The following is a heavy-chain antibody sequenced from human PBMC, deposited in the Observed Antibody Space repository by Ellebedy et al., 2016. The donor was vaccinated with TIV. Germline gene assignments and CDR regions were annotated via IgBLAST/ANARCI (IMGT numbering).Heavy chain of an antibody. CDR3: ARSDPTEWFGEFSWFDP. V-gene: IGHV3-64*01. J-gene: IGHJ5*02. Sequence: GESLKISCAASGFTFSSYAMHWVRQAPGKGLEYVSAISSNGGSTYYANSVKGRFTISRDNSKNTLYLQMGSLRAEDMAVYYCARSDPTEWFGEFSWFDPWGQGTLVTVSS. CDR2: ISSNGGST. CDR1: GFTFSSYA. D-gene: IGHD3-10*01.